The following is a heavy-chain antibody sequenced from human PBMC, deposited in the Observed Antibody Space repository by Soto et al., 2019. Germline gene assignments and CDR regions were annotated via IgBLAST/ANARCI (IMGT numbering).Heavy chain of an antibody. CDR2: IYHSGST. J-gene: IGHJ5*02. CDR3: ARLGGGWSGYFGEVGEGAWFDP. D-gene: IGHD3-3*01. V-gene: IGHV4-30-2*01. CDR1: GGSISSGGYS. Sequence: QLLESGSGLVKPSQTLSLTCAVSGGSISSGGYSWSWIRQPPGKGLEWIGYIYHSGSTYYNPSLKSRVTISVDRSKNQFSLKLSSVTAADTAVYYCARLGGGWSGYFGEVGEGAWFDPWGQGTLVTVSS.